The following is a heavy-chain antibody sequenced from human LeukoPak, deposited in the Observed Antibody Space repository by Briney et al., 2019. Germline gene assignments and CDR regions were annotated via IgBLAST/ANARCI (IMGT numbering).Heavy chain of an antibody. CDR1: GGAISSYY. CDR3: AREEAYYYGSGSYYRLGFDY. CDR2: IYDSGST. J-gene: IGHJ4*02. D-gene: IGHD3-10*01. V-gene: IGHV4-59*01. Sequence: SETLSLTCTVSGGAISSYYWSWIRQPPGKGLEWIGYIYDSGSTNYNPSLKSRVTISVDTSKNQFSLKLSSVTAADTAVYYCAREEAYYYGSGSYYRLGFDYWGQGTLVTVSS.